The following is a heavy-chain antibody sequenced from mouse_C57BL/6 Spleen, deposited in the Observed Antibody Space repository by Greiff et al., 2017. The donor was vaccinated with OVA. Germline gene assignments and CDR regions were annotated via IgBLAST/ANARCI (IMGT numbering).Heavy chain of an antibody. CDR1: GYTFTDYN. Sequence: EVKLQESGPELVKPGASVKIPCKASGYTFTDYNMDWVKQSHGKSLEWIGDINPNNGGTIYNQKFKGKATLTVDKSSSTAYMELRSLTSEDTAVYYCAVFDYYGSSSYWYFDVWGTGTTVTVSS. CDR2: INPNNGGT. D-gene: IGHD1-1*01. J-gene: IGHJ1*03. CDR3: AVFDYYGSSSYWYFDV. V-gene: IGHV1-18*01.